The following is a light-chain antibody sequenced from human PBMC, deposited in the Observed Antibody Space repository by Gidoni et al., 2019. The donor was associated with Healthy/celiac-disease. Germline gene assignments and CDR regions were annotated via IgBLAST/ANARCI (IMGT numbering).Light chain of an antibody. CDR1: QSLLHSNGYNY. Sequence: VMTQSPLSLPVTPGEPASISCRSSQSLLHSNGYNYLDWYLQKPGQSPQLLIYLGSNRASGVPDRFSGSGSGTDFTLKISRVEAEDVGVYYCMQALQSWTFGQGTKVEIK. CDR2: LGS. J-gene: IGKJ1*01. CDR3: MQALQSWT. V-gene: IGKV2-28*01.